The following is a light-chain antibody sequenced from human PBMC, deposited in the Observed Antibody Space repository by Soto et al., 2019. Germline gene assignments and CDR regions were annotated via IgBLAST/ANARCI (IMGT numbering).Light chain of an antibody. CDR2: DVS. CDR1: QTIGSY. J-gene: IGKJ4*01. Sequence: EIVLTQSPGTLSLSPGERATLSCRASQTIGSYLAWYQQKPGRAPRLLIYDVSNRATGIPARFSGSGSGTDFTLTISSLEPEDFAVYYCHQRSAWPLTFGGGTKVEIK. V-gene: IGKV3-11*01. CDR3: HQRSAWPLT.